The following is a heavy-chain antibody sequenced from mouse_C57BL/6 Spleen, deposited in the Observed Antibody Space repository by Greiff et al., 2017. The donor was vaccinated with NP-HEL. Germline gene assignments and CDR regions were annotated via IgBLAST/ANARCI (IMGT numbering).Heavy chain of an antibody. CDR3: ARGGTTGRNAMDY. D-gene: IGHD1-1*01. J-gene: IGHJ4*01. CDR2: IDPSDSYT. V-gene: IGHV1-69*01. Sequence: VQLQQSGAELVMPGASVKLSCKASGYTFTSYWMHWVKQRPGQGLEWIGEIDPSDSYTNYNQKFKGKSTLTVDKSSSTAYMQLSSLTSEDSAVYYCARGGTTGRNAMDYWGQGTSVTVSS. CDR1: GYTFTSYW.